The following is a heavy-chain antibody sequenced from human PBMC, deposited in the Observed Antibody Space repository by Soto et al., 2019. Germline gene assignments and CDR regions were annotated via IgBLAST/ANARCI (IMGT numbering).Heavy chain of an antibody. CDR3: ARDPTCSGGSCYSGWFDP. D-gene: IGHD2-15*01. Sequence: QVQLQESGPGLVKPSQTLSLTCTVSGGSISSGGYYWSWIRQHPGKGLEWIGYIYYSGSTYYNPSLKSRVTISVDMSKNQFCLKLSSVTAADTAVYYCARDPTCSGGSCYSGWFDPWGQGTLVTVSS. V-gene: IGHV4-31*03. CDR2: IYYSGST. CDR1: GGSISSGGYY. J-gene: IGHJ5*02.